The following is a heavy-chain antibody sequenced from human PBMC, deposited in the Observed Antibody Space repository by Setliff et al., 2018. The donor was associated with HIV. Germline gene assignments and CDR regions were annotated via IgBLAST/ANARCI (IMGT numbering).Heavy chain of an antibody. CDR2: INPNSGGT. V-gene: IGHV1-2*02. CDR1: GYTFTGYY. D-gene: IGHD3-22*01. Sequence: EASVKVSCKASGYTFTGYYMHWVRQAPGQGLEWMGWINPNSGGTNYAQKFQGRVTMTRDTSISTAYMELSRLRSDDTAVYYCARDRYYDSSGYYWFDAFDIWGQGTMVTV. J-gene: IGHJ3*02. CDR3: ARDRYYDSSGYYWFDAFDI.